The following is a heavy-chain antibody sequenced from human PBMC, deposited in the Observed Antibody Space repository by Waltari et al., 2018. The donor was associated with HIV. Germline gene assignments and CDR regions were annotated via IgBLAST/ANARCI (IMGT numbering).Heavy chain of an antibody. CDR2: IYYSGST. J-gene: IGHJ6*02. CDR1: GGSISSYY. Sequence: QVQLQESGPGLVKPSETLSLTCTVSGGSISSYYWSWIRQPPGKGLEWIGYIYYSGSTNYNPSLKSRVTISVDTSKNQFSLKLSSVTAADTAVYYCARSRPSYYGMDVWGQGTTVTVSS. V-gene: IGHV4-59*01. CDR3: ARSRPSYYGMDV.